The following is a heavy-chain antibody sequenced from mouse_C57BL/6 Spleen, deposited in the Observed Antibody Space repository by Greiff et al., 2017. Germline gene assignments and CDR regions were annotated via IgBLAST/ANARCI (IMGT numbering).Heavy chain of an antibody. CDR1: GYTFTSYT. CDR3: ARGDYDGEFAY. V-gene: IGHV1-4*01. CDR2: INPSSGYT. Sequence: VKLVESGAELARPGASVKMSCKASGYTFTSYTMHWVKQRPGQGLEWIGYINPSSGYTKYNQKFKDKATLTADKSSSTAYMQLSSLTSEDSAVYYCARGDYDGEFAYWGQGTLVTVSA. J-gene: IGHJ3*01. D-gene: IGHD2-4*01.